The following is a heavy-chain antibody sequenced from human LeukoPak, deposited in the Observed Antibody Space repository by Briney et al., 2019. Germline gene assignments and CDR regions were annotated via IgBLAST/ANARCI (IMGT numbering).Heavy chain of an antibody. CDR3: TTDYAPVYSGNYGYYFDY. J-gene: IGHJ4*02. D-gene: IGHD1-26*01. CDR1: GLTFSNAW. CDR2: IKSKTDGGTT. V-gene: IGHV3-15*01. Sequence: PGGSLRLSCAASGLTFSNAWMNWVRQAPGKGLEWVGRIKSKTDGGTTDYAAPVKGRFTISRDDSKNMLFLQMITLKTEDTAVYYCTTDYAPVYSGNYGYYFDYWGQGALVTVSS.